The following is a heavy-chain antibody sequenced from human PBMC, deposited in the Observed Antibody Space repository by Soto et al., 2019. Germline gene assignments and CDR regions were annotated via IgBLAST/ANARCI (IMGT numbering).Heavy chain of an antibody. CDR2: IFYSGST. CDR3: ARAAHYDILTGYYYYYGMDV. CDR1: GGSISSSSYY. V-gene: IGHV4-39*01. D-gene: IGHD3-9*01. Sequence: PSETLSLTCTVSGGSISSSSYYWGWIRQPPGKGLEWIGSIFYSGSTYYNPSLKSRVTISVDTSKNQFSLKLTSVTAADTAVYYCARAAHYDILTGYYYYYGMDVWGQXTTVSVSS. J-gene: IGHJ6*02.